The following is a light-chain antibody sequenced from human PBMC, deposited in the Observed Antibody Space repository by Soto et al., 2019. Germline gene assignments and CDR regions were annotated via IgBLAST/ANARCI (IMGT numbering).Light chain of an antibody. J-gene: IGKJ5*01. V-gene: IGKV3-11*01. Sequence: EIVMTQSPATLSVSPGERATLSCRASQSVSTSLAWYQQKPGQAPRLLIYHASIRAAGIPARFSGSGSGTDFTLTISRLEPEDFAVYYCQQRSNWPITFGQGTRLEI. CDR1: QSVSTS. CDR2: HAS. CDR3: QQRSNWPIT.